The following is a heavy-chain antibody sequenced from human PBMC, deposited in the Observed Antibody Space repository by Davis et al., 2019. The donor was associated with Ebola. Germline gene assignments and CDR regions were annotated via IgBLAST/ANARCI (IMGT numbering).Heavy chain of an antibody. J-gene: IGHJ6*02. V-gene: IGHV3-7*03. D-gene: IGHD3-16*01. CDR1: GFTFSTYW. CDR2: INQDGSEK. Sequence: GESLKISCATSGFTFSTYWMHWVRQAPGKGLEWVANINQDGSEKYYVDSVKGRFTISRDNAKNSLFLQMNSLTAEDTAVYFCARVGAGESPGDLFYYNFYMDVWGQGTTVTVSS. CDR3: ARVGAGESPGDLFYYNFYMDV.